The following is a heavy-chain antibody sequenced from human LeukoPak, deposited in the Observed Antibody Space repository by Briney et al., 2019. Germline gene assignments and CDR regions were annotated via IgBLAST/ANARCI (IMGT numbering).Heavy chain of an antibody. D-gene: IGHD1-1*01. CDR3: ARGGGDWNVAYQNSFDI. J-gene: IGHJ3*02. CDR2: ITHSGST. CDR1: GGSFSDSY. V-gene: IGHV4-34*01. Sequence: SETLFLTCAVYGGSFSDSYWSWIRQSPGKGLEWVGEITHSGSTTYNPSLKSRVTISIDTSNNPFSLNLSSVTAADTAVYYCARGGGDWNVAYQNSFDIWGQGTMGTVSS.